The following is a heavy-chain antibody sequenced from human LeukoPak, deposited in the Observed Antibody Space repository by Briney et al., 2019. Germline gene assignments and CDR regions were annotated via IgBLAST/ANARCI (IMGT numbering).Heavy chain of an antibody. CDR1: GYTFTSYG. Sequence: GGSLRLSCAASGYTFTSYGISWVRQAPGQGLEWMGWISAYNGNTNYAQKLQGRVTMTTDTSTSTAYMELRSLRSDDTAVYYCARAGPGYCSSTSCYSDFDYWGQGTLVTVSS. V-gene: IGHV1-18*01. CDR2: ISAYNGNT. D-gene: IGHD2-2*01. J-gene: IGHJ4*02. CDR3: ARAGPGYCSSTSCYSDFDY.